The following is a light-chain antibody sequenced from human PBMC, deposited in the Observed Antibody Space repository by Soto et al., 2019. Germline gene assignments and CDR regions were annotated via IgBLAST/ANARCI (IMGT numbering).Light chain of an antibody. Sequence: DIQMTQSPSSLSASVGDRVTITCQASQDISNYLNWYQQKPGKAPTLLIYDASNLETGVPSRFSGSGSGTDFTFTIISRQPEAIATYYCQQYDNLPMYTFGQGTKLEIK. CDR1: QDISNY. J-gene: IGKJ2*01. CDR2: DAS. CDR3: QQYDNLPMYT. V-gene: IGKV1-33*01.